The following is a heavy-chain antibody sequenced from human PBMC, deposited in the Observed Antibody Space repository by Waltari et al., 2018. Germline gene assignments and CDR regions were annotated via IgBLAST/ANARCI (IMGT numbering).Heavy chain of an antibody. Sequence: EVQRLESGGGVIQPGGSLRLSCESSGFIFTNCAMTGVRQAPGKGVEGVSGVGSDAATQCGDSVKGRVTSSRDKSKNMVDRQRNSLRAEDTAKYICARDIHYFAPDYWGQGTLVTVSS. J-gene: IGHJ4*02. V-gene: IGHV3-23*01. D-gene: IGHD3-9*01. CDR1: GFIFTNCA. CDR3: ARDIHYFAPDY. CDR2: VGSDAAT.